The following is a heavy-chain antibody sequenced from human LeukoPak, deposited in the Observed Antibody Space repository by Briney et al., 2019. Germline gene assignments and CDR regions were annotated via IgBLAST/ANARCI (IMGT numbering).Heavy chain of an antibody. J-gene: IGHJ4*02. CDR3: ARDGGYFDWPRPRPGKYYFDY. D-gene: IGHD3-9*01. Sequence: GASVTVSCKASGYTFSNYGVTWVRQAPGQGLEWMGWISVYTGYTNYAQNFQGRVTMTTDTSTNTAYMELRSLTSDDTAVYFCARDGGYFDWPRPRPGKYYFDYWGQGTLVTVTS. V-gene: IGHV1-18*01. CDR2: ISVYTGYT. CDR1: GYTFSNYG.